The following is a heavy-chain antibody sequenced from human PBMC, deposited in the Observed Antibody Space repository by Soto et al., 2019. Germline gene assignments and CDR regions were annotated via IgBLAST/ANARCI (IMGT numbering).Heavy chain of an antibody. CDR3: ARSIVVVTALYY. V-gene: IGHV1-3*01. D-gene: IGHD2-21*02. CDR2: INAGNGNT. Sequence: ASVKVSCKASGYTFTSYAMHWVRQAPGQRLEWMGWINAGNGNTKYSQKFQGRVTITRDTSASTAYMELSSLRSEDTAVYYCARSIVVVTALYYWGQGTRVTVSS. CDR1: GYTFTSYA. J-gene: IGHJ4*02.